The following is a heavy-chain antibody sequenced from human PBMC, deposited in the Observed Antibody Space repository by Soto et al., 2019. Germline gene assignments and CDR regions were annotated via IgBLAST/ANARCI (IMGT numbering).Heavy chain of an antibody. CDR2: ISAYNGNT. V-gene: IGHV1-18*01. Sequence: ASVKVSCKASGYTFTSHGISWVRQAPGQGLEWMGWISAYNGNTNYAQKLQGRVTMTTDTSASTAYMELRSLRSDDTAVYYCAREPQGGLNWFDPWGQGTLVTVSS. D-gene: IGHD3-16*01. CDR1: GYTFTSHG. J-gene: IGHJ5*02. CDR3: AREPQGGLNWFDP.